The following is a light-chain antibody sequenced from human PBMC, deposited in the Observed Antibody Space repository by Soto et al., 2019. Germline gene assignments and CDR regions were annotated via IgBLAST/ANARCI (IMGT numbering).Light chain of an antibody. V-gene: IGKV1-39*01. Sequence: AVERVSIPSWASQGISSYSNWYQQNPGKAPKLLSYAASSLQSGVPSRFSGSGSGTDFTLTISSLQAADVAPYCCQQSYCTPNPFGPGTKVDI. CDR3: QQSYCTPNP. J-gene: IGKJ3*01. CDR2: AAS. CDR1: QGISSY.